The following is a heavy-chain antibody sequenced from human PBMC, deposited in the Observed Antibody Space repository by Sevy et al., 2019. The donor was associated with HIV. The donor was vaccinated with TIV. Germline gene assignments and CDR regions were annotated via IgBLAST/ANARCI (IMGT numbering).Heavy chain of an antibody. CDR3: ASLPNNYYDSSGYSGNDAFDI. Sequence: GGSLTLSCAASGFTFSSFGMHWVRQAPGKGLEWVAVIWNDRSNKHYADSVKGRFTISRDNSKNTLYLQMNSLRAEDTAVYYCASLPNNYYDSSGYSGNDAFDIWGQGTMVTVSS. V-gene: IGHV3-33*01. CDR1: GFTFSSFG. D-gene: IGHD3-22*01. CDR2: IWNDRSNK. J-gene: IGHJ3*02.